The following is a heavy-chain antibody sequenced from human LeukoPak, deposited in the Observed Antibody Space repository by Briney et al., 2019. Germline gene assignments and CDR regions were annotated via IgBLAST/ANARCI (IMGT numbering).Heavy chain of an antibody. CDR2: ISGSGGST. CDR3: AKVAPRITIFGVVTKTKGYFDY. D-gene: IGHD3-3*01. CDR1: GFTFSGYA. V-gene: IGHV3-23*01. Sequence: GGSLRLSCAASGFTFSGYAMSWVRQAPGKGLEWVSAISGSGGSTYYADSVKGRFTISRDNSKNTLYLQMNSLRAEDTAVYYCAKVAPRITIFGVVTKTKGYFDYWGQGTLVTVSS. J-gene: IGHJ4*02.